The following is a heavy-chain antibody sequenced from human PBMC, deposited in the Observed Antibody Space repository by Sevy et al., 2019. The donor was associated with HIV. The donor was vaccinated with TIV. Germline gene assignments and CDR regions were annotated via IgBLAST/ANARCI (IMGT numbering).Heavy chain of an antibody. J-gene: IGHJ4*02. D-gene: IGHD3-9*01. CDR2: GYDSGST. V-gene: IGHV4-39*01. Sequence: SETLSLTCTVSDGSISSSPYYWGWIRQPHEKGLEWIGSGYDSGSTYYNPSLKSRVTISVDTSKNRFSLKLSSVTAADTAVYYDVRQVGQLRFFDWSPGYFDYWGQGTLVTVSS. CDR3: VRQVGQLRFFDWSPGYFDY. CDR1: DGSISSSPYY.